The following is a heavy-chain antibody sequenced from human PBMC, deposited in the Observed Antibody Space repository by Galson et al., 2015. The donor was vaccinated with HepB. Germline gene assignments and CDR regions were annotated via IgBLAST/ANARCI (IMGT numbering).Heavy chain of an antibody. D-gene: IGHD2-2*01. J-gene: IGHJ6*02. CDR1: GFTFSSYA. CDR3: ARAFVVVPAAHYYYGMDV. V-gene: IGHV3-30-3*01. Sequence: SLRLSCAASGFTFSSYAMHWVRQAPGKGLEWVAVISYDGSNKYYADSVKGRFTISRDNSKNTLYLQMNSLRAEDTAVYYCARAFVVVPAAHYYYGMDVWGQGTTVTVSS. CDR2: ISYDGSNK.